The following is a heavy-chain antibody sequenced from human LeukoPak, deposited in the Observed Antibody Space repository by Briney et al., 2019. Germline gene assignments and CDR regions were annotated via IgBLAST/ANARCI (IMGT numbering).Heavy chain of an antibody. CDR1: GFTFSRYS. CDR2: ITSSSSYI. CDR3: ASSRYDSSGYYGIIGY. D-gene: IGHD3-22*01. V-gene: IGHV3-21*01. J-gene: IGHJ4*02. Sequence: GGSLRLSCAASGFTFSRYSMNWVRQAPGKGLEWVSSITSSSSYIYYADSVKGRFTISRDNAKNSLYLQMNSLRAEDTAVYYCASSRYDSSGYYGIIGYWGQGTLVTVSS.